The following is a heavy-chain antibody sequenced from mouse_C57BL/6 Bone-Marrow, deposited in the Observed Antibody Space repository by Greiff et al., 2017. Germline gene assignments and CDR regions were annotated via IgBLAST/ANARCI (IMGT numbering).Heavy chain of an antibody. V-gene: IGHV1-59*01. CDR1: GYTFTSYW. D-gene: IGHD2-5*01. J-gene: IGHJ2*01. CDR3: ARENGYYSNYGDY. CDR2: IDPSDSYT. Sequence: QVQLQQPGAELVRPGTSVKLSCKASGYTFTSYWMPWVKQRPGQGLEWIGVIDPSDSYTNYNQKFKGKATLTVDTSSSTAYMQLSSLTSEDSAVYYCARENGYYSNYGDYWGQGTTLTVSS.